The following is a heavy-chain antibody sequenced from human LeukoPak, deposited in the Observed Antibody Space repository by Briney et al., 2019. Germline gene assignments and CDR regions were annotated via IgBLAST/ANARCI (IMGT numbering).Heavy chain of an antibody. J-gene: IGHJ4*02. CDR3: ARVPGYSSSWYHFDY. CDR1: GYSFTSYY. CDR2: INPSDGGT. V-gene: IGHV1-46*04. D-gene: IGHD6-13*01. Sequence: ASVKVSCKASGYSFTSYYVHCVRQAPGQGLEWVGVINPSDGGTISAQKLQDRVALTRDTSTSTVYMEMSSLKSDDTAVYYCARVPGYSSSWYHFDYWGQGTLVTVSS.